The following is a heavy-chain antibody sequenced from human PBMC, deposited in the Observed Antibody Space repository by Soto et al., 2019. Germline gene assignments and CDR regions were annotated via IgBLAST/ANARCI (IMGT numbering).Heavy chain of an antibody. Sequence: QVQLQQWGAGVLKPSETLSLTCAVYGGPFRGYYWSWIRQPPGKGLEWIGEISLGGRTNYNPALMSRVTVSGDTSKNQFSLDLKSVTASDTALYYCARKEGNYYDSSGAPDYFDYGGQGALVTVSS. CDR2: ISLGGRT. CDR1: GGPFRGYY. CDR3: ARKEGNYYDSSGAPDYFDY. D-gene: IGHD3-22*01. J-gene: IGHJ4*02. V-gene: IGHV4-34*01.